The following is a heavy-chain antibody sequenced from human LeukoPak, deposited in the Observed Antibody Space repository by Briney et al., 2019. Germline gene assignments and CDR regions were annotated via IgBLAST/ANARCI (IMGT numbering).Heavy chain of an antibody. J-gene: IGHJ3*02. CDR3: ARDLADYGDPDDAFDI. CDR1: GYTFTGYY. V-gene: IGHV1-2*02. Sequence: ASVKVSCKASGYTFTGYYMHWVRQAPGQGLEWMGWINPNSGGTNYAQEFQGRVTMTRDTSISTAYMELSRLRSDDTAVYYCARDLADYGDPDDAFDIWGQGTMVTVSS. D-gene: IGHD4-17*01. CDR2: INPNSGGT.